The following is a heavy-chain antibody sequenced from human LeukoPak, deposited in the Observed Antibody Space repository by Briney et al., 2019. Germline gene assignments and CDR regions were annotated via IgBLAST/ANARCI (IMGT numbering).Heavy chain of an antibody. J-gene: IGHJ6*02. D-gene: IGHD3-3*01. Sequence: SETLSLTCTVSDGSISSYYWSWIRQPPGKGLEWIGYIYYSGSTNYNPSLKSRVTISVDTSKNQFSLKLSSVTAADTAVYYCARGRQIRFLEWLRHRNYGMDVWGQGTTVTVSS. CDR1: DGSISSYY. CDR2: IYYSGST. CDR3: ARGRQIRFLEWLRHRNYGMDV. V-gene: IGHV4-59*01.